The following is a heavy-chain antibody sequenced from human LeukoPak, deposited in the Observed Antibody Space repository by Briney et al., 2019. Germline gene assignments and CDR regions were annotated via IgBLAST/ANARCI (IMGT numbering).Heavy chain of an antibody. CDR2: IYNSAST. Sequence: SETLSLTCTVSGGSISSYSWSWIRQPPGKGLEWIGYIYNSASTNYNPSLKSRVTISVDTSKNQFSLKLSSVTAADTAVYYCARGYSYFDYWGQGTLVTVSS. D-gene: IGHD5-18*01. CDR3: ARGYSYFDY. J-gene: IGHJ4*02. CDR1: GGSISSYS. V-gene: IGHV4-59*01.